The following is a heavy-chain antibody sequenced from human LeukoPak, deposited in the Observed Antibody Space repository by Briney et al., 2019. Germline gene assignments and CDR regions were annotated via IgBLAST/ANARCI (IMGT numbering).Heavy chain of an antibody. D-gene: IGHD3-10*01. J-gene: IGHJ4*02. CDR3: ARGNYYGSGSYYNFDY. V-gene: IGHV4-59*01. CDR1: GGSISSYY. Sequence: SETLSLICTVSGGSISSYYWSWIRQPPGKGLEWIGYIYYSGSTNYNPSLKSRVTISVDTSKNQFSLKLSSVTAADTAVYYCARGNYYGSGSYYNFDYWGQGTLVTVSS. CDR2: IYYSGST.